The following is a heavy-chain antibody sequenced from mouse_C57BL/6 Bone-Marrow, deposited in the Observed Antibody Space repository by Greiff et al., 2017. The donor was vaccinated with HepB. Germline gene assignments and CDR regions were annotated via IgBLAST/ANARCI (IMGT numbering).Heavy chain of an antibody. Sequence: VMLVESGGGLVKPGGSLKLSCAASGFTFSSYAMSWVRQTPEKRLEWVATISDGGSYTYYPDNVKGRFTISRDNAKNNLYLQMSHLKSEDTAMYYCARDRGYDYAHYFDYWGQGTTLTVSS. CDR1: GFTFSSYA. J-gene: IGHJ2*01. CDR3: ARDRGYDYAHYFDY. V-gene: IGHV5-4*01. CDR2: ISDGGSYT. D-gene: IGHD2-4*01.